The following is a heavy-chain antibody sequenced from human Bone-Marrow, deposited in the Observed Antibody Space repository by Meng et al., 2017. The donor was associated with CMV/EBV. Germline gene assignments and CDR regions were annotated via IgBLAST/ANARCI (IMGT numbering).Heavy chain of an antibody. V-gene: IGHV4-34*01. D-gene: IGHD3-16*01. CDR3: ARDPWGYGLAY. J-gene: IGHJ4*02. Sequence: SETLSLTCAVYGGSFSGYYWSWIRQPPGKGLEWIGEINHSGSTNYNPSLKSRITISIDTSKNQFSLKLTSVTAADTAVYFCARDPWGYGLAYWGQGTLVTVSS. CDR2: INHSGST. CDR1: GGSFSGYY.